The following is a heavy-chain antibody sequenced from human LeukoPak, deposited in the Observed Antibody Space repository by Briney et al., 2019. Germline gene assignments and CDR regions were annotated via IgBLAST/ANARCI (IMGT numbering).Heavy chain of an antibody. V-gene: IGHV3-66*01. D-gene: IGHD1-26*01. CDR3: ANTIRGSSYWYFDL. Sequence: GGSLRLSCAPSGFTVSSNYMSWVRQAPGKGLEWVSLIYSGGTTYYADSVKGRFTISRDTSKNTLYLQMNSLRAEDTAVYYCANTIRGSSYWYFDLWGRGTLVTVSS. J-gene: IGHJ2*01. CDR2: IYSGGTT. CDR1: GFTVSSNY.